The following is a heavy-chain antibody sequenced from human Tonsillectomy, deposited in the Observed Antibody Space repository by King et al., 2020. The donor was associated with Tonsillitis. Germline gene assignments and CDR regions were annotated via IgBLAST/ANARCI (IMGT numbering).Heavy chain of an antibody. V-gene: IGHV3-30*02. CDR1: GFTFNYYA. J-gene: IGHJ4*02. Sequence: QLVQSGGGVVQPGGSLRLSCAASGFTFNYYALHGVRQAPGKGLEWVALIRHDGSNKYYADSVNGRFTISRDNSKNTLHLQMNSLRVEDTAVYYCANPPNRDGYNYLDNWGQGTLVTVSS. CDR3: ANPPNRDGYNYLDN. D-gene: IGHD5-24*01. CDR2: IRHDGSNK.